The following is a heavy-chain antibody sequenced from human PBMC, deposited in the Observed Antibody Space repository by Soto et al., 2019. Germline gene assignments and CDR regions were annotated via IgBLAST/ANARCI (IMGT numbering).Heavy chain of an antibody. J-gene: IGHJ5*02. CDR3: AKDQSGGVDWFDP. Sequence: AGGPLRLYCADSGFTFSSYAMNWVRQAPGKGLEWVSAISGSGGSTYYADSVKGRFTISRDNSKNTLYLQMNSLRAEDTAVYYCAKDQSGGVDWFDPWGQGTLVTVS. CDR1: GFTFSSYA. V-gene: IGHV3-23*01. CDR2: ISGSGGST. D-gene: IGHD2-8*02.